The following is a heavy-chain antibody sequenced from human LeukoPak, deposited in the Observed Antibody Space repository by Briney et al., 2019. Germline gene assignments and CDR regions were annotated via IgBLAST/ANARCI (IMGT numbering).Heavy chain of an antibody. J-gene: IGHJ3*01. D-gene: IGHD3-3*01. CDR1: GFXFRSCW. CDR2: INGDGSTT. V-gene: IGHV3-74*01. Sequence: PGGSLRLFCAASGFXFRSCWIHWVRQAPGKELVWVSRINGDGSTTNYADSVRGRFTISRDNAKNTLYLQMNSLRADDSAVYFCASLVGGYYPPVEAFDVWGQGTMVTVSS. CDR3: ASLVGGYYPPVEAFDV.